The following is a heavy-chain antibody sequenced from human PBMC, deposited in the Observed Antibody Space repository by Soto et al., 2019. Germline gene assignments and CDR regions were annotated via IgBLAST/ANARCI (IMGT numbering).Heavy chain of an antibody. CDR1: GYTFTSYG. J-gene: IGHJ4*02. V-gene: IGHV1-18*01. D-gene: IGHD6-6*01. CDR3: ARDPSVPPEYYFDY. Sequence: ASVKVSCKASGYTFTSYGIIWVRQAPGQGLEWMGWISAYNGNTNYAQKFQGRVTMTTDTYTNTAYMELRSLRSDDTAFYYCARDPSVPPEYYFDYWGQGTLVTVSS. CDR2: ISAYNGNT.